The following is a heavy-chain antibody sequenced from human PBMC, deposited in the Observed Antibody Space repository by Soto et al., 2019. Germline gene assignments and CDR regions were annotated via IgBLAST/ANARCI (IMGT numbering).Heavy chain of an antibody. J-gene: IGHJ3*02. V-gene: IGHV3-30-3*01. CDR2: ISYDGSNK. CDR1: GFTFSSYA. D-gene: IGHD2-15*01. Sequence: GGSLRLSCAASGFTFSSYAMHWVRQAPGKGLEWVAVISYDGSNKYYADSVKGRFTISGDNSKNTLYLQMNSLRAEDTAVYYCARGGYCSGGSCYVNAFDIWGQGTMVTVSS. CDR3: ARGGYCSGGSCYVNAFDI.